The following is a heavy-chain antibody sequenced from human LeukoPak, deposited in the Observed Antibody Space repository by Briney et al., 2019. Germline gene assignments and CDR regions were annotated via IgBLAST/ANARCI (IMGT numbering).Heavy chain of an antibody. CDR2: ISDSGGST. CDR1: GFTFSSYA. D-gene: IGHD2-2*02. CDR3: TGYNCSSTRCYTGGFDY. V-gene: IGHV3-23*01. Sequence: GGSLRLSCAASGFTFSSYAMSWVRQAPGKGLEWVSAISDSGGSTYYADSVKGRFTISRDNSKNTLYLQMNSLRAEDTAVFYCTGYNCSSTRCYTGGFDYWGQGTLVTVSS. J-gene: IGHJ4*02.